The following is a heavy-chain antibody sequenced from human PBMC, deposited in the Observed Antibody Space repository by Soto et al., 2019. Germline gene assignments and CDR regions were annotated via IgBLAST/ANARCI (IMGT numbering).Heavy chain of an antibody. J-gene: IGHJ6*02. CDR3: ARGKYNWNDDLGAYYGMDV. V-gene: IGHV1-69*13. CDR2: IIPIFGTA. D-gene: IGHD1-1*01. Sequence: SVKVSCKASGGTFSSYAISWVRQAPGQGLEWMGGIIPIFGTANYAQKFQGRVTITADESTSTAYMELSSLRSEDTAVYYCARGKYNWNDDLGAYYGMDVWGQGTTVTSP. CDR1: GGTFSSYA.